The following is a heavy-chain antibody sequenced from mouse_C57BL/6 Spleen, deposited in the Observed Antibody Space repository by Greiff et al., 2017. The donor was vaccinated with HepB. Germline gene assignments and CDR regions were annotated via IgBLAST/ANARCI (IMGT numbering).Heavy chain of an antibody. Sequence: QVQLQHPGAELVKPGASVKLSCKASGYTFTSYWMHWVKQRPGQGLEWIGMIHPNSGSTNYNEKFKSKATLTVDKSSSTAYMQLSSLTSEDSAVYYCARGATTVVGYFDYWGQGTTLTVSS. J-gene: IGHJ2*01. V-gene: IGHV1-64*01. D-gene: IGHD1-1*01. CDR2: IHPNSGST. CDR3: ARGATTVVGYFDY. CDR1: GYTFTSYW.